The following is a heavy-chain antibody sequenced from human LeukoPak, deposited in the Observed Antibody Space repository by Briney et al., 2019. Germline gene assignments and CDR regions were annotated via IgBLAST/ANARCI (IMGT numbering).Heavy chain of an antibody. Sequence: GGSLRLSCAASGFTFSSYAMSWVRQAPGKGLEWVSAISGSGGRTYYADSVKGRSTISRDNSKNTPYLQMNSPRAEDTAVYYCAKGTYDAVHYFDYWGQGTLVTVSS. CDR1: GFTFSSYA. J-gene: IGHJ4*02. V-gene: IGHV3-23*01. CDR3: AKGTYDAVHYFDY. CDR2: ISGSGGRT. D-gene: IGHD3-3*01.